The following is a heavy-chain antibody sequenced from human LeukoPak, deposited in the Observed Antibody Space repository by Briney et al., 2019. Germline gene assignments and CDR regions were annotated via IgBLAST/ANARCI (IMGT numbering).Heavy chain of an antibody. CDR2: INPSDSTT. Sequence: GASVKVSCKASGYTFTSYYVHWVRQAPGQGLEWMGVINPSDSTTSYAQKFQGRVTMTRDMSTSTVYMELSSLRSEDTAVYYCARVHIAVTGYYFDYWGQGTLVTVSS. J-gene: IGHJ4*02. CDR3: ARVHIAVTGYYFDY. CDR1: GYTFTSYY. V-gene: IGHV1-46*01. D-gene: IGHD6-19*01.